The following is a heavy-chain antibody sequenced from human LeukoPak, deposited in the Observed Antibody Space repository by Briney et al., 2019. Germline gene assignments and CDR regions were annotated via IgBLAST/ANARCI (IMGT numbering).Heavy chain of an antibody. J-gene: IGHJ4*02. D-gene: IGHD6-19*01. Sequence: HPGGSLRLSCAASGFTFSIHGLHWVRQAPGKGLEWVAVVSHDGSHTYYGDSLKGRFTISRDQSKNTLYLQMNSLTPEDTAVYYCAKGHATEPQYSSGWYDDSDFWGQGTLVTVSS. V-gene: IGHV3-30*18. CDR3: AKGHATEPQYSSGWYDDSDF. CDR2: VSHDGSHT. CDR1: GFTFSIHG.